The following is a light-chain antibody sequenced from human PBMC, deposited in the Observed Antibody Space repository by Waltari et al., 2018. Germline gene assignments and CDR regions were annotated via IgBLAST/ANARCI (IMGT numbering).Light chain of an antibody. V-gene: IGLV2-23*02. CDR3: CSYAPSSTHVA. CDR2: DVS. CDR1: SSDVDDYNF. J-gene: IGLJ2*01. Sequence: QSALTQPASVSGSPGQSIPISCTGTSSDVDDYNFVSWYQQHPGKAPKLIIYDVSKRPSGVSNRFSGSKSGNTASLTISGLQAEDEADYYCCSYAPSSTHVAFGGGTRLTVL.